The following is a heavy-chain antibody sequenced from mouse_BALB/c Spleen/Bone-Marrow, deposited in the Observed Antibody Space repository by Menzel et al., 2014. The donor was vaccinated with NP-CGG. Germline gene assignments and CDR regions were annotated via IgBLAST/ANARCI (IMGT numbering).Heavy chain of an antibody. CDR3: AREKVYYGISWFAY. CDR2: IHPSDSET. CDR1: GYSFTTYW. Sequence: VQLQQSGTEVVRPGASVKLSCKASGYSFTTYWMNWVKQRPGQGLEWIGMIHPSDSETRLNQTFKDKATLTVDKSSSTAYMQLNSPTSEDSAVYYCAREKVYYGISWFAYWGQGTLVTVSA. V-gene: IGHV1-61*01. J-gene: IGHJ3*01. D-gene: IGHD2-1*01.